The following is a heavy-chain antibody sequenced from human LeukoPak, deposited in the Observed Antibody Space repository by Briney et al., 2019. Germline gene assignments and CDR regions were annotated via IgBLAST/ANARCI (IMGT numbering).Heavy chain of an antibody. CDR1: GFTFSSYT. J-gene: IGHJ6*03. V-gene: IGHV3-23*01. CDR3: AKASWGRTYYHFYMDV. Sequence: QPAGSLRLSAAASGFTFSSYTMSWVRQAPGKGREWVSAISGSGGSKHNADSVKGRFTISRDNSKNTLNLQINNLRAEDTDVYYCAKASWGRTYYHFYMDVWGKGTTVTVSS. CDR2: ISGSGGSK. D-gene: IGHD7-27*01.